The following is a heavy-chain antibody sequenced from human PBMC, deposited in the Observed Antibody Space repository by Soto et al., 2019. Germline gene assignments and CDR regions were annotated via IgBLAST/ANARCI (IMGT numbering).Heavy chain of an antibody. CDR2: INHSGST. CDR1: GGSFSGYY. CDR3: ARLRGSVLHPFYYYYYYGMDV. J-gene: IGHJ6*02. D-gene: IGHD2-15*01. V-gene: IGHV4-34*01. Sequence: SETLSLTCAVYGGSFSGYYWSWIRQPPGKGLEWIGEINHSGSTNYNPSLKSRVTISVDTSKNQFSLKLSSVTAADTAVYYCARLRGSVLHPFYYYYYYGMDVWGQGTTVTVSS.